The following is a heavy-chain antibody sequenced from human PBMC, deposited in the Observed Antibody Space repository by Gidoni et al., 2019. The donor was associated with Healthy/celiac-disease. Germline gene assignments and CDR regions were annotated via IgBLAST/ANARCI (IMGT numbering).Heavy chain of an antibody. J-gene: IGHJ6*02. D-gene: IGHD2-2*01. Sequence: QVQLVQSGAEVKKPGSSVKVFCKASGGTFSSYAISWVRQAPGQGLEWMGGIIPILGIANYAQKFQGRVTITADKSTSTAYMELSSLRSEDTAVYYCARGKIVVVPAAIRERYYYYGMDVWGQGTTVTVSS. CDR1: GGTFSSYA. V-gene: IGHV1-69*10. CDR3: ARGKIVVVPAAIRERYYYYGMDV. CDR2: IIPILGIA.